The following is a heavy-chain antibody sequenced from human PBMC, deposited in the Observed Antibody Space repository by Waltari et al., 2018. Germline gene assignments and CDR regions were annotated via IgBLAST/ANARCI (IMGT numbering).Heavy chain of an antibody. V-gene: IGHV4-34*01. CDR1: GGSFSGYY. CDR3: ARGRVATPVY. J-gene: IGHJ4*02. CDR2: INHSGST. Sequence: QVQLQQWGAGLLKPSETLSLTCAVYGGSFSGYYWSWIRQPPGKGLEWIGEINHSGSTNYNPSLKGRVTISVDTSKNQFSLKLSSVTAADTAVYYCARGRVATPVYWGQGTLVTVSS. D-gene: IGHD5-12*01.